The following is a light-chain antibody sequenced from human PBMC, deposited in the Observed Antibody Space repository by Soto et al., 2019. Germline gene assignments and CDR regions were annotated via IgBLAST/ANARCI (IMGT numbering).Light chain of an antibody. J-gene: IGLJ1*01. CDR1: SSDVGGYDF. CDR2: QVT. CDR3: QSYDHSLGGSGV. Sequence: QSALTQPASVSGSPGQSINLSCTGTSSDVGGYDFVSWYQQYPGKAPKLIIYQVTQRPSGVSPRFSASKSGNTASLRISGLQTEDEADYFCQSYDHSLGGSGVFGTGTKLTVL. V-gene: IGLV2-23*02.